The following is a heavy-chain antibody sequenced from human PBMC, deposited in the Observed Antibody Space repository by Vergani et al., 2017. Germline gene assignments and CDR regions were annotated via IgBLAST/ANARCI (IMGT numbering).Heavy chain of an antibody. D-gene: IGHD5-24*01. Sequence: EVELVDSGGKVVRPGGSLRLSCVASGFTFSSHAMSWVRQGHGQGLEWVSSIKNTGDSTHYADSVKGRFTISRDNSKNTLYLQMNSLRVEDTAVYYCGRGSDNYNWCQGTLVTVSS. CDR2: IKNTGDST. V-gene: IGHV3-23*04. CDR1: GFTFSSHA. J-gene: IGHJ4*02. CDR3: GRGSDNYN.